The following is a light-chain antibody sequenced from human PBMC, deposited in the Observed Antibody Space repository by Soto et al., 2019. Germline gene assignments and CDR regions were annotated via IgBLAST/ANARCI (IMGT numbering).Light chain of an antibody. CDR2: AAS. J-gene: IGKJ3*01. CDR1: QSINNRY. CDR3: QQFGSSPGFT. V-gene: IGKV3-20*01. Sequence: EIVLTQSPGTLSLSPGERATLSCRASQSINNRYLAWYQQKPGQAPRLLIYAASSRATGIPDRFSGSGSGTDSTLPISRLEPEDFAVYYCQQFGSSPGFTFGPGTKVDIK.